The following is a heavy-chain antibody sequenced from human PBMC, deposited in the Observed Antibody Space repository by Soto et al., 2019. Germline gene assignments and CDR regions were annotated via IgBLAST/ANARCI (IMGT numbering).Heavy chain of an antibody. J-gene: IGHJ3*01. D-gene: IGHD3-10*01. V-gene: IGHV3-48*03. CDR1: GVSFSSDD. CDR2: ISGSGRKT. CDR3: TRESTIPESDGDAFDV. Sequence: XESLRLACAASGVSFSSDDINWVRQAPGKGLEWISFISGSGRKTYYADFVKGRFTISRDNAKNSLYLQMKSLRVEDTGLYYCTRESTIPESDGDAFDVWGQGKMVTVSS.